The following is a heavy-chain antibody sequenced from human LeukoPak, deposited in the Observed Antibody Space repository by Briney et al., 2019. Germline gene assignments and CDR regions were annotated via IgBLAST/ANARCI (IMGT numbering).Heavy chain of an antibody. CDR1: GFTVSSNF. D-gene: IGHD3-10*01. Sequence: GGSLRLSCAASGFTVSSNFMSWVRQAPGKGLEWVSVIYSGGSTYYADSVKGRFTISRDNSKNTLYLQMNSLRAEGTAVYYCARVNMQYGGSGLDYWGQGTLVTVSS. V-gene: IGHV3-53*01. J-gene: IGHJ4*02. CDR2: IYSGGST. CDR3: ARVNMQYGGSGLDY.